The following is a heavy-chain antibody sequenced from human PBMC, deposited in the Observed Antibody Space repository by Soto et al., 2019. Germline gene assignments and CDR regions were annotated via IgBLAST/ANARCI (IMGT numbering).Heavy chain of an antibody. CDR1: GFTFRNYA. V-gene: IGHV3-23*01. D-gene: IGHD6-6*01. Sequence: PGGSLRLSCAASGFTFRNYAMSWVRQAPGKGLEWVSSLSGDSSDRYYAASVLGRFTLSRDYSKNTLFLQMNSLRVEDTAVYYCAKRCSGSSSIGCLDYWGQGTLVTVSS. J-gene: IGHJ4*02. CDR2: LSGDSSDR. CDR3: AKRCSGSSSIGCLDY.